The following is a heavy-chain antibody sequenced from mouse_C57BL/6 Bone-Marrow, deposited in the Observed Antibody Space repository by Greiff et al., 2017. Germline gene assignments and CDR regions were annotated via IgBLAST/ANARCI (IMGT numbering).Heavy chain of an antibody. J-gene: IGHJ4*01. V-gene: IGHV1-39*01. Sequence: VQLKESGPELVKPGASVKISCKASGYSFTDYNLNWVKQSNGKSLEWIGVINPNYGTTSYNQKFKGKATLTVDQSSSTAYMQLNSLTSEDSAVYYCARGYDYDYAMDYWGQGTSVTVSS. D-gene: IGHD2-4*01. CDR2: INPNYGTT. CDR1: GYSFTDYN. CDR3: ARGYDYDYAMDY.